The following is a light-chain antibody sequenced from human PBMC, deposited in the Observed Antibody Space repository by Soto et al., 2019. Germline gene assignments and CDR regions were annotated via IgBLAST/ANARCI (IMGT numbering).Light chain of an antibody. CDR1: QSVSSY. J-gene: IGKJ4*01. V-gene: IGKV3-11*01. CDR3: QQRSVT. CDR2: DAS. Sequence: EIVLTQSPATLSLSPGERATLSCRASQSVSSYLAWYQQKPGQAPRLLIHDASNRATGIPARFSGSGSGTDFTLTIRSLDPEDFAVYYCQQRSVTFGGGTKVEIK.